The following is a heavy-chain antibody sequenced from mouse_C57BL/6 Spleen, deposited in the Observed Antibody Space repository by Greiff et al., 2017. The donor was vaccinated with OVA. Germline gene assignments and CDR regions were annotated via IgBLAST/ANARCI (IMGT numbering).Heavy chain of an antibody. CDR1: GYAFTNYL. CDR2: INPGSGGT. J-gene: IGHJ4*01. CDR3: ARAGFRRDAMDY. Sequence: QVQLQQSGAELVRPGTSVKVSCKASGYAFTNYLIEWVKQRPGQGLEWIGVINPGSGGTNYNEKFKGKATLTADKSSSTAYMQLSSLTSEDSAVYFCARAGFRRDAMDYWGQGTSVTVSS. V-gene: IGHV1-54*01.